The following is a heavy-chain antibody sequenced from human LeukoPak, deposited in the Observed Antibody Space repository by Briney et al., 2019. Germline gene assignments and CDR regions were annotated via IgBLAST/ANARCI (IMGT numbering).Heavy chain of an antibody. Sequence: GGSLRLSCAASGFTFSSYSMNWVRQAPGKGLEWVSSISSSSSYIYHADSVKGRFTISRDNAKNSLYLQMNSLRAEDTAVYYCARVRTGALDYWGQGTLVTVSS. CDR1: GFTFSSYS. CDR2: ISSSSSYI. V-gene: IGHV3-21*04. J-gene: IGHJ4*02. CDR3: ARVRTGALDY.